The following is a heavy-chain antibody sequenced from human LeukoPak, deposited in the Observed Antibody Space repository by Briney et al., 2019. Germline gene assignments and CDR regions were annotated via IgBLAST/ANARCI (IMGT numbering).Heavy chain of an antibody. D-gene: IGHD2-15*01. J-gene: IGHJ4*02. CDR2: IYYSGST. CDR3: ARVVVVADYYFDY. Sequence: PSETLSLTCTVSGGSISSYYWSWIRQPPGKGLEWIGYIYYSGSTNYNPSLKSRVTISVDTSKNQFPLKLSSVTATDTAVYYCARVVVVADYYFDYWGQGTLVTVSS. CDR1: GGSISSYY. V-gene: IGHV4-59*08.